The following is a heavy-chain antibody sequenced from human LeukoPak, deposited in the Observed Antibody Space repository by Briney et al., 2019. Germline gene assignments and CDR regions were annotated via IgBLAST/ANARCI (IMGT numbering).Heavy chain of an antibody. CDR1: GYTFTSYA. CDR2: INAGNGNT. J-gene: IGHJ6*03. V-gene: IGHV1-3*03. D-gene: IGHD1-7*01. CDR3: ARGITGTTQSGGIYYYYYYMDV. Sequence: ASVKVSCKASGYTFTSYAMHWVRQAPGQRLEWMGWINAGNGNTKYSQEFQGRVTITGDTSASTAYMELSSLRSEDMAVYYCARGITGTTQSGGIYYYYYYMDVWGKGTTVTVSS.